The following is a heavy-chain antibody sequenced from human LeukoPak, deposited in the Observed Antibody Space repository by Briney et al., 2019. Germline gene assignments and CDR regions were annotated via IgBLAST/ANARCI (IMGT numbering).Heavy chain of an antibody. V-gene: IGHV3-49*03. J-gene: IGHJ3*02. CDR1: GFTFGDYA. D-gene: IGHD2-21*02. Sequence: GGSLRLSCTASGFTFGDYAMSWFRQAPGKGLEWVGFIRSKAYGGTTEYAASVKGRFTISRDDSKSIAYLQMNSLKTEDTAVYYCTRDLLAYCGGDCSFDAFDIWGQGTMVTVSS. CDR2: IRSKAYGGTT. CDR3: TRDLLAYCGGDCSFDAFDI.